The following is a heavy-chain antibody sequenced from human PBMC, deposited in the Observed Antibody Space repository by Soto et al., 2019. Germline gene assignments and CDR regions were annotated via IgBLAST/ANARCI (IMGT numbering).Heavy chain of an antibody. CDR2: ISGSAGTT. V-gene: IGHV3-23*01. CDR3: ALSGSLEYFQH. D-gene: IGHD1-26*01. J-gene: IGHJ1*01. CDR1: GFTFSSYA. Sequence: EVQLLESGGGLVQPGGSLRLSCAASGFTFSSYAMSWVRQAPGKGLEWVSAISGSAGTTFYADSAKGRFTISRDNSKNTLYLQMNSLRAEDTAVYYCALSGSLEYFQHWGQGTLVTVSS.